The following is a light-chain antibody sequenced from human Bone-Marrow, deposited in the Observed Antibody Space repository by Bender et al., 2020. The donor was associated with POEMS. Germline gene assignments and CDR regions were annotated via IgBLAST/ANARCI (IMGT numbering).Light chain of an antibody. V-gene: IGLV2-14*01. CDR3: SSYTSSSTF. CDR1: SSDVCGYDY. Sequence: QSALTQPASVSGSPGQSITISCTGISSDVCGYDYVSWYRQDPGKAPKLLIYEVTKRPSGVPDRFSGAKSGNTASLTVSGLQADDEADYYCSSYTSSSTFFGGGTKLTVL. CDR2: EVT. J-gene: IGLJ2*01.